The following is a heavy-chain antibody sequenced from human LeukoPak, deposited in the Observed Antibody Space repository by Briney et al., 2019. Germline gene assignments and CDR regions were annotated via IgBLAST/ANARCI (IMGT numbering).Heavy chain of an antibody. CDR2: ISYSGST. CDR3: ARRLLGYCSGGSCYSGYFQH. CDR1: GDSMRSSNYQ. V-gene: IGHV4-39*07. J-gene: IGHJ1*01. Sequence: SETLSLTCAVSGDSMRSSNYQWGWIRQPPGKGFEWLGTISYSGSTHYNPSLKSRVTISLDTSKNQFSLKLSSVTAADTAMYYCARRLLGYCSGGSCYSGYFQHWGQGTLVTVSS. D-gene: IGHD2-15*01.